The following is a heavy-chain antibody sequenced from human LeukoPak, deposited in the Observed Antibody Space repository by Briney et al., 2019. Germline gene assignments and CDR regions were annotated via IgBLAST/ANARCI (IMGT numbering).Heavy chain of an antibody. CDR3: SRESGPFCPFGY. D-gene: IGHD1-26*01. CDR1: GGSISTYY. CDR2: IHYSGST. V-gene: IGHV4-59*12. Sequence: PSETLSLTCSVSGGSISTYYWSWIRQPPGKGLEWIAWIHYSGSTNYNPSLKSRVTISLDTSKNQFSLKLSSVTAADTATYFCSRESGPFCPFGYWGQGTLVIVSS. J-gene: IGHJ4*02.